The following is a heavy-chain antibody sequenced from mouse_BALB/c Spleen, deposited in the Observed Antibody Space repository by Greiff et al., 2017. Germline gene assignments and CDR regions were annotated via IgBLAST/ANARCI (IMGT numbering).Heavy chain of an antibody. D-gene: IGHD1-2*01. J-gene: IGHJ3*01. CDR3: TREAYGPWFAY. Sequence: LQHPGSELVRPGASVKLSCKASGYTFTSYWMHWVKQRPGQGLEWIGNIYPGSGSTNYDEKFKSKATLTVDTSSSTAYMQLSSLRSEDSAVYYCTREAYGPWFAYWGQGTLVTVSA. V-gene: IGHV1S22*01. CDR1: GYTFTSYW. CDR2: IYPGSGST.